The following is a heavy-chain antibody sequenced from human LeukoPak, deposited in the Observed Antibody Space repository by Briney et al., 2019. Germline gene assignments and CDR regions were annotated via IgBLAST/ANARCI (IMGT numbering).Heavy chain of an antibody. D-gene: IGHD1-1*01. CDR1: GFTFSSYA. Sequence: GGSLRLSCAASGFTFSSYAMSWVRQAPGKGLEWVSAISGSGASTYFADSVKGRFTISRDNSKNTLYLQMNSLRAEDTALYYCAKDRYPGNSPIRVVYWGQGTLVTVSS. V-gene: IGHV3-23*01. CDR2: ISGSGAST. J-gene: IGHJ4*02. CDR3: AKDRYPGNSPIRVVY.